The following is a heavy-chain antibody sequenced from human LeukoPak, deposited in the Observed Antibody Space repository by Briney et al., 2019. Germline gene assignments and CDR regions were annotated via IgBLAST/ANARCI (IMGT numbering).Heavy chain of an antibody. Sequence: GGSLRHSRAASGFNFSTYRMHWVRPAPGRGLGGVSTISVSGLSTYYADSVKGRFTISRDNSKTTLYLQMNSLRGEDTAMYFCAKYLGRSGGGYGLDVWGQGTTVTVSS. V-gene: IGHV3-23*01. CDR1: GFNFSTYR. D-gene: IGHD1-26*01. J-gene: IGHJ6*02. CDR3: AKYLGRSGGGYGLDV. CDR2: ISVSGLST.